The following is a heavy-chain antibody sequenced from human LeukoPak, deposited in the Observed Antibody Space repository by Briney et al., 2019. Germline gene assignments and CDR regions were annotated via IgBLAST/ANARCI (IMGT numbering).Heavy chain of an antibody. V-gene: IGHV3-23*01. J-gene: IGHJ4*02. D-gene: IGHD3-22*01. CDR1: GFTFSSYA. CDR3: AGRRITMTVVVGYFDY. Sequence: GGSLRLSCAASGFTFSSYAMSWVRQAPGKGLEWVSAISGSGGSTYYADSVKGRFTISRDNSKNTLYLQMNSLRAEDTAVYYCAGRRITMTVVVGYFDYWGQGTRVTVSS. CDR2: ISGSGGST.